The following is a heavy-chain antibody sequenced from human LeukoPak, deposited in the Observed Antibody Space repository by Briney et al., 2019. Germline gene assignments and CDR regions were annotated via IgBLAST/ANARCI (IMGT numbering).Heavy chain of an antibody. Sequence: PSETLSLTCTVSGGSISSGSYYWSWIRQPAGKGLEWIGRIYTSGSTNYNPSLKSRVTISVDTSKNQFSLKLSSVTAADTAVYYCARGAGFGESSFDYWGQGTLVTVSS. D-gene: IGHD3-10*01. CDR1: GGSISSGSYY. CDR3: ARGAGFGESSFDY. V-gene: IGHV4-61*02. J-gene: IGHJ4*02. CDR2: IYTSGST.